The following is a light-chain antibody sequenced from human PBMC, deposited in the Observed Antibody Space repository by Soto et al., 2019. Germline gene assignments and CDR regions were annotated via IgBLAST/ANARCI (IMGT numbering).Light chain of an antibody. CDR1: SSNIGSNA. CDR3: AAWDDSLNGVV. V-gene: IGLV1-44*01. CDR2: SNN. Sequence: QSVLTQPPSASGTPGQRVTISCSGSSSNIGSNAVNWYQHLPGTAPKLLIYSNNQRPSGVPARFSASTSGTSASLAISGLQSEDEADYYCAAWDDSLNGVVFGGGTKLTVL. J-gene: IGLJ2*01.